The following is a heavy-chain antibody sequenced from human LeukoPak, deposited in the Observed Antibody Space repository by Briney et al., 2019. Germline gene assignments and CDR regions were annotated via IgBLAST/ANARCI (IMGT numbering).Heavy chain of an antibody. D-gene: IGHD2-15*01. V-gene: IGHV4-31*11. CDR2: IYYSGST. CDR3: ARTYCSGGSCYWFDP. Sequence: SETLSLTCAVYGGSFSGYYWSWIRQHPGKGLEWIGYIYYSGSTYYNPSLKSRVTISVDTSKNQFSLKLSSVTAADTAVYYCARTYCSGGSCYWFDPWGQGTLVTVSS. CDR1: GGSFSGYY. J-gene: IGHJ5*02.